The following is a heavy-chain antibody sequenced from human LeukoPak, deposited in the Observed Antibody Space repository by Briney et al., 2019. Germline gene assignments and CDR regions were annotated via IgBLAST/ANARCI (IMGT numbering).Heavy chain of an antibody. CDR3: GRVDGRWMLGY. J-gene: IGHJ4*02. D-gene: IGHD5-12*01. CDR1: RFTFNSYV. Sequence: PARSLRLSCSASRFTFNSYVMHWVRQAPGKGLEYVAAISSNGGSTYYAESVKGRLTISRDNSKNTLYLQMSSLRCEDTAVYYCGRVDGRWMLGYWGQGTLVTVSS. CDR2: ISSNGGST. V-gene: IGHV3-64D*09.